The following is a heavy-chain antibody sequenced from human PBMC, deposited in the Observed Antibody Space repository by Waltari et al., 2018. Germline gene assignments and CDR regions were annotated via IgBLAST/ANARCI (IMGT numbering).Heavy chain of an antibody. V-gene: IGHV3-30*18. D-gene: IGHD3-16*01. J-gene: IGHJ6*02. CDR2: ISYDGSNK. CDR3: AKDRGGGTYYYYGMDV. Sequence: QVQLVESGGGVVQPGRSLRLSCAASGFTFSTYCRHWVCQAPGKGLEWVAVISYDGSNKYYADSVKGRFTISRDNSKNTLYLQMNSLRAEDTAVYYCAKDRGGGTYYYYGMDVWGQGTTVTVSS. CDR1: GFTFSTYC.